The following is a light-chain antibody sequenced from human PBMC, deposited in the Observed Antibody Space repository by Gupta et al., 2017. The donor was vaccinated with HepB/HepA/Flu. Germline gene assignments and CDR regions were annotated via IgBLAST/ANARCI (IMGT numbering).Light chain of an antibody. CDR3: AAWEDSLNGVV. V-gene: IGLV1-44*01. CDR2: TNN. Sequence: QSVLTQPPSASGTPGQRVTISCSGRSSNIGSNTVNWYQQLPGTAPKLLIHTNNQRPSGVPDRFSGSKSGTSASRAISGLQSEDEAEYYCAAWEDSLNGVVFGGGTKLTVL. J-gene: IGLJ2*01. CDR1: SSNIGSNT.